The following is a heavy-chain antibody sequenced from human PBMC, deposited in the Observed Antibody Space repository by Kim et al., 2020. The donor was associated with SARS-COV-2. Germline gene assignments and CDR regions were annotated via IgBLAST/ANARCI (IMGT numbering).Heavy chain of an antibody. J-gene: IGHJ4*02. CDR1: GFSFSNYG. V-gene: IGHV3-23*01. CDR2: LSDNGGST. D-gene: IGHD3-9*01. CDR3: AKEGHSDWLLSPGCYYFDY. Sequence: GGSLRLSCAASGFSFSNYGMSWVRQVPGKGLEWVSGLSDNGGSTNYADSVKGRFTISRDNSKNTLYLQLNSLRAEDTAVYYCAKEGHSDWLLSPGCYYFDYGGQGTLVTVSS.